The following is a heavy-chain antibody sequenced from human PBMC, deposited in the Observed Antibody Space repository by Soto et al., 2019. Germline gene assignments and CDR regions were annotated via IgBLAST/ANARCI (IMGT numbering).Heavy chain of an antibody. D-gene: IGHD2-8*02. CDR3: ARDCSLGNRWCRWFDP. CDR1: GFTLSSYA. V-gene: IGHV3-48*02. J-gene: IGHJ5*02. CDR2: ISSSSSNI. Sequence: EVQLVESGGGLVQPGGSLRLSCAASGFTLSSYAMNWLRQAPGKGLEWVSYISSSSSNIQYAGSVKGRFTISRDNAKNSLYLQMNSLRDEDRAVYYCARDCSLGNRWCRWFDPWGQGTLVTVSS.